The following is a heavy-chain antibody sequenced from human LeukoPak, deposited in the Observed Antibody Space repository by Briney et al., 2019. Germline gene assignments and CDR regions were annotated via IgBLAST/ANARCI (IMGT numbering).Heavy chain of an antibody. Sequence: SETLSLTCTVSGGSISSYYWSWIRQPPGKGLEWIGYIYYSGSTNYNPSLKSRVTISVDTSKNRFSLKLSSVTAADTAVYYCARGEVAAIPLDYWGQGTLVTVSS. CDR3: ARGEVAAIPLDY. CDR2: IYYSGST. J-gene: IGHJ4*02. D-gene: IGHD2-21*02. CDR1: GGSISSYY. V-gene: IGHV4-59*01.